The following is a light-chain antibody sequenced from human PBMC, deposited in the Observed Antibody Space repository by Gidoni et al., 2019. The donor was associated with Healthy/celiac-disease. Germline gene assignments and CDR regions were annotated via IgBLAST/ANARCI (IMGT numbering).Light chain of an antibody. V-gene: IGKV1-27*01. CDR3: QKYNSAPQT. Sequence: DIQMTQSPSSLSASVGYRVTITCRASQGISNYLAWYQQNTGKVPKLLIYAASTLQSGVPSRFRGSGSGTDFTITISSMQPEDVATYYCQKYNSAPQTFGPGTKVDIK. J-gene: IGKJ3*01. CDR1: QGISNY. CDR2: AAS.